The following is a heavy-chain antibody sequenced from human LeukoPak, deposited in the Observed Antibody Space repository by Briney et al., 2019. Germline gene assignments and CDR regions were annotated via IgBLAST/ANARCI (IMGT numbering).Heavy chain of an antibody. D-gene: IGHD2-21*01. V-gene: IGHV3-9*01. CDR2: INRNSGSI. CDR1: GFKFADYA. J-gene: IGHJ1*01. Sequence: GRSLRLSCVASGFKFADYAMHWIRQVPGKGLEWVSGINRNSGSIGYLDSVEGRFIISRDNAKGALYLQMNSLRHEDTAFYYCVKDIHEFASSWSSYSNDWGRGTLVTVSS. CDR3: VKDIHEFASSWSSYSND.